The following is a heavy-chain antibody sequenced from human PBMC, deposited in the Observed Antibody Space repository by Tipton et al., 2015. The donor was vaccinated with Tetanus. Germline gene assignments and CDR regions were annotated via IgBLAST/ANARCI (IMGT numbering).Heavy chain of an antibody. J-gene: IGHJ6*04. CDR2: IYYTGST. Sequence: TLSLTCTVSGASSTSGDYYWAWIRQPPGKGPEWIGSIYYTGSTYYNPSLKSRVTISEDTSKNQFSLKLSSVIAADTAMYYCARGYGYHYYYHMDVWGRGTTVTVSS. CDR3: ARGYGYHYYYHMDV. D-gene: IGHD5-18*01. V-gene: IGHV4-39*01. CDR1: GASSTSGDYY.